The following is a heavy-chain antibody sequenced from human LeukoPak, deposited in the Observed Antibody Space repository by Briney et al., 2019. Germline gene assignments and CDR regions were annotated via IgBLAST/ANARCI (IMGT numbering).Heavy chain of an antibody. J-gene: IGHJ4*02. V-gene: IGHV4-59*01. D-gene: IGHD3-10*01. Sequence: SETLSLTCSVSGGSFEHYFWSWIRQHPGKGLEWIGYVYYSGSTDYSPSLKSRLTISADTSKNQFSLKLSSVTAADTAVYYCASHRRSHGSEYWGQGTLVTVSS. CDR2: VYYSGST. CDR3: ASHRRSHGSEY. CDR1: GGSFEHYF.